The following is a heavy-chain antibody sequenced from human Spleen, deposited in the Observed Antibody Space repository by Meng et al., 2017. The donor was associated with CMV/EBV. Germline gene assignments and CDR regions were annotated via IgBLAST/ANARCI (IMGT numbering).Heavy chain of an antibody. V-gene: IGHV4-34*01. D-gene: IGHD2-2*01. CDR3: ARGSYCSSANCYRAFYS. CDR1: GSFSAHC. CDR2: INHSGSP. Sequence: GSFSAHCGNWVRQPPGKGLEWIGEINHSGSPRYNPSLQSRVTISADTSKNQFSLKLNSMTAADRAVYYCARGSYCSSANCYRAFYSWGQGTLVTVSS. J-gene: IGHJ4*02.